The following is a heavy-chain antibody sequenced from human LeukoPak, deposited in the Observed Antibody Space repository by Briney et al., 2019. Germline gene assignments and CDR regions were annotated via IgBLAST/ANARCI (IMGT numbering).Heavy chain of an antibody. V-gene: IGHV4-39*07. Sequence: SEALSLTCTVSGGSISSSSYYWGWIRQPPGRGLEWIGSIFYSGSTYYNPSLKSRVTISVDKSKNQFSLKLSSVTAADTAVYYCARDPGFVAAAGHFDYWGQGTLVTVSS. J-gene: IGHJ4*02. D-gene: IGHD6-13*01. CDR3: ARDPGFVAAAGHFDY. CDR1: GGSISSSSYY. CDR2: IFYSGST.